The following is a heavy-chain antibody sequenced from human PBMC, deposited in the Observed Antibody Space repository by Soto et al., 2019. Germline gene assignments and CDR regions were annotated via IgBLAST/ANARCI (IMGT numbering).Heavy chain of an antibody. D-gene: IGHD3-22*01. J-gene: IGHJ4*02. CDR3: ARDYYDSSGYLAPLDY. CDR2: ISGSSSYI. CDR1: GFTFSSYS. V-gene: IGHV3-21*01. Sequence: EVQLVESGGGLVKPGGSLRLSCAASGFTFSSYSMNWVRQAPGKGLEWVSSISGSSSYIYYADSVKGRFTISRDNAKNSQYLQMNSLRAEDTAVYYCARDYYDSSGYLAPLDYWGQGTLVTVSS.